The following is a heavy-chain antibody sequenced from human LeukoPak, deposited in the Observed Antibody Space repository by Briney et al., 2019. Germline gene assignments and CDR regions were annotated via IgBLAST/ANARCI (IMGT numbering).Heavy chain of an antibody. CDR1: GFTFDDYG. J-gene: IGHJ4*02. D-gene: IGHD3-10*01. CDR3: AKAPGGVVGY. V-gene: IGHV3-23*01. CDR2: ISGSGGST. Sequence: GGSLRLSCAASGFTFDDYGMSWVRQAPGKGLEWVSAISGSGGSTYYADSVKGRFTISRDNSKNTLYLQMNSLRAEDTAVYYCAKAPGGVVGYWGQGTLVTVSS.